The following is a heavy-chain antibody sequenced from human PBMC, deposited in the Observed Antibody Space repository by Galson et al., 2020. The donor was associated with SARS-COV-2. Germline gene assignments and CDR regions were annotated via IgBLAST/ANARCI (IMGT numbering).Heavy chain of an antibody. CDR2: VYPSGTT. CDR3: ARQGVNMIVLVTVPGWYFDL. J-gene: IGHJ2*01. V-gene: IGHV4-38-2*02. CDR1: GYSVSTTHY. D-gene: IGHD3-22*01. Sequence: SETLSLPCTVSGYSVSTTHYWGWVRQPPGRGLEWIGSVYPSGTTYYNPSLKSRVTISVDTSKNQFSLRLDSVTAADTALYYCARQGVNMIVLVTVPGWYFDLWGRGTLVTVSS.